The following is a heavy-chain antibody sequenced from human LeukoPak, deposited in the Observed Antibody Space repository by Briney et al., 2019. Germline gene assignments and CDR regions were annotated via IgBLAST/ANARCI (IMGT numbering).Heavy chain of an antibody. D-gene: IGHD1-26*01. J-gene: IGHJ4*02. CDR1: GYSISSGYY. CDR2: IYHSGST. V-gene: IGHV4-38-2*02. CDR3: ASLYSGSYSGFNY. Sequence: SETLSLTCTVSGYSISSGYYWGWIRQPPGKGLEWIGSIYHSGSTYYNPSLKSRVTISVDTSKNQFSLKLSSVTAADTAVYYCASLYSGSYSGFNYWGQGTLVTVSS.